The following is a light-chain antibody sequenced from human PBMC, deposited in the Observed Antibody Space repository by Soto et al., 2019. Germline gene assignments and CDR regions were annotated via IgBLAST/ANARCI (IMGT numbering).Light chain of an antibody. V-gene: IGKV1-5*03. CDR1: QSISGW. CDR3: QQYNSYPWT. J-gene: IGKJ1*01. Sequence: ITQSPSTLSAYVGNRDTIYCRASQSISGWLAWYQQKAGKAPKLLIYKAASLESGVPSRFSGSRSGTEFTLTISSLQPDDFATYYCQQYNSYPWTFGQGRIVDIK. CDR2: KAA.